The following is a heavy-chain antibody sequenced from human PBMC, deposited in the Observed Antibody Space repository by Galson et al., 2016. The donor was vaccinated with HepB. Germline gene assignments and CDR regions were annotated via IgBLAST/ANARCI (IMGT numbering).Heavy chain of an antibody. CDR3: AKARGQWLGFDP. D-gene: IGHD6-19*01. J-gene: IGHJ5*02. Sequence: YYADSVRGRFTISRDKSKNTLYLQMDSLRVEDTAIYYCAKARGQWLGFDPWGQGTLVTVSS. V-gene: IGHV3-23*01.